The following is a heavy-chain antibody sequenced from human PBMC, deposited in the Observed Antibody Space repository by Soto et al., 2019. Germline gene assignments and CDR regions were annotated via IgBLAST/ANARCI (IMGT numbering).Heavy chain of an antibody. CDR3: ASPGGGYSYQS. Sequence: EVQLVESGGDLVQPGGSLRLSCVASGLTFSDHYMDWVRQTPGKGLGWVGRSRNKRNNYSTEYSASVKDRFIISRDDSKDSLYLEMNSLKTEDTAIYYCASPGGGYSYQSWGQGTLVSVSS. CDR2: SRNKRNNYST. J-gene: IGHJ4*02. CDR1: GLTFSDHY. V-gene: IGHV3-72*01. D-gene: IGHD5-18*01.